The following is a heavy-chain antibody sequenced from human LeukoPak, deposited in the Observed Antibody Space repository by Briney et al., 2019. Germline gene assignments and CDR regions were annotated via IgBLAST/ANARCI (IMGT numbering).Heavy chain of an antibody. D-gene: IGHD1-1*01. CDR2: IYYSGST. CDR1: GGSMSSYY. V-gene: IGHV4-59*08. CDR3: ARPVPSRLGWFDP. Sequence: SETLSLTCTVSGGSMSSYYWSWIRQSPGKGLEWIGYIYYSGSTNYNPSLKSRVTISVDTSKNQFSLKLSSVTAADTAVYYCARPVPSRLGWFDPWGQGTLVTVSS. J-gene: IGHJ5*02.